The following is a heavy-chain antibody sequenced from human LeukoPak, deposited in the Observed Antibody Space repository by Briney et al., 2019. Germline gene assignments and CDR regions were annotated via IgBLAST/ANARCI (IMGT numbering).Heavy chain of an antibody. CDR3: ARDLYSSGWYDWFDP. CDR1: GGTFSSYA. V-gene: IGHV1-69*05. D-gene: IGHD6-19*01. J-gene: IGHJ5*02. Sequence: ASVKVSCKASGGTFSSYAISWVRQAPGQGLEWMGGIIPIFGTANYAQKFQGRVTITTDESTSTAYMELSSLRSEDTAVYYCARDLYSSGWYDWFDPWGQGTLVTVSS. CDR2: IIPIFGTA.